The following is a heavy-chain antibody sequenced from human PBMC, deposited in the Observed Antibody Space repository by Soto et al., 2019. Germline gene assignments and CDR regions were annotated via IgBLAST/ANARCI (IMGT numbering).Heavy chain of an antibody. J-gene: IGHJ5*02. Sequence: PSETLSLTCSVSGGSISSSSYYWGWIRQPTGKGLEWIGSIYYSGSTYYNPSLKSRVTISVDTSKNQFSLKLSSVTAADTAVYYCAIYDFWSGYPMYNWFDPWGQGTLVTVSS. D-gene: IGHD3-3*01. CDR1: GGSISSSSYY. CDR2: IYYSGST. V-gene: IGHV4-39*01. CDR3: AIYDFWSGYPMYNWFDP.